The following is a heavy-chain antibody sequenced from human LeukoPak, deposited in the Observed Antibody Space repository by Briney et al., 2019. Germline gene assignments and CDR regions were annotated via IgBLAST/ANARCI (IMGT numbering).Heavy chain of an antibody. V-gene: IGHV3-23*01. CDR2: MYSGGTT. D-gene: IGHD3-9*01. J-gene: IGHJ4*02. CDR3: AREDRYYDILTGYYFEGFDY. CDR1: GFTFSSYA. Sequence: TGGSLRLSCAASGFTFSSYAMSWVRQAPGKGLEWVSIMYSGGTTYYADSVKGRFTISRDNAKNSLYLQINSLRAEDTAVYYCAREDRYYDILTGYYFEGFDYWGQGTLVTVSS.